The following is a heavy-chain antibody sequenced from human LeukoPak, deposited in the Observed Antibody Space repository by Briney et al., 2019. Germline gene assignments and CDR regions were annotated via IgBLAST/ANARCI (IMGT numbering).Heavy chain of an antibody. J-gene: IGHJ4*02. CDR1: GFTFRSYW. D-gene: IGHD3-22*01. V-gene: IGHV3-7*01. CDR3: ASPTGSSGYGWDY. CDR2: INQDGSEK. Sequence: GGSLRLSCAASGFTFRSYWMSWVRQAPGKGLEWVANINQDGSEKYYVDSVKGRFTISRDNAKNSLYLQMNSLRAEDTAVYYCASPTGSSGYGWDYWGQGTLVTVSS.